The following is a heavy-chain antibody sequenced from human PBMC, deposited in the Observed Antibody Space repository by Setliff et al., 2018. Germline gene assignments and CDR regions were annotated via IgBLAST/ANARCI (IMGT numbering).Heavy chain of an antibody. D-gene: IGHD3-10*01. J-gene: IGHJ6*03. CDR2: ISSSSSYI. CDR1: GFTFSSYS. V-gene: IGHV3-21*01. CDR3: ARDPGYGSGIYYYYYYYKDV. Sequence: PGGSLRLSCAASGFTFSSYSMNWVRQAPGKGLEWVSSISSSSSYIYYADSVKGRFTISRDNAKNSLYLQMNSLRAEDTAVYYCARDPGYGSGIYYYYYYYKDVWGKGTTVTV.